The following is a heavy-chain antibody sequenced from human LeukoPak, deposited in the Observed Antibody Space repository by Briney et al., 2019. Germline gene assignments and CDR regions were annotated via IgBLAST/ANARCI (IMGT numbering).Heavy chain of an antibody. V-gene: IGHV4-61*02. D-gene: IGHD3-3*01. J-gene: IGHJ5*02. CDR1: GGSMSSGTYF. Sequence: SQTLSLTCTVSGGSMSSGTYFWGWIRQPAGKGLEWIGRAHTSGDTIYNPSLKSRVTISVETSKSQFSLKVRSVTAADTAVYYCARETIFGGVDPWGQGTLVTVSS. CDR2: AHTSGDT. CDR3: ARETIFGGVDP.